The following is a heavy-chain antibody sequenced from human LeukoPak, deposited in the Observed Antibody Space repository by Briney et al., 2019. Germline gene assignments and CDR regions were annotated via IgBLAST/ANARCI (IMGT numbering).Heavy chain of an antibody. Sequence: SETLSLTCTVSGGSISSSSYYWGWIRQPPGKGLEWIGTIYYSESTYYNPSLESRVTISVDTSKNQFSLKLSSVTAADTAVYYCATSGWYLLPGVYWGQGTLVTVSS. J-gene: IGHJ4*02. CDR1: GGSISSSSYY. CDR2: IYYSEST. V-gene: IGHV4-39*01. D-gene: IGHD6-19*01. CDR3: ATSGWYLLPGVY.